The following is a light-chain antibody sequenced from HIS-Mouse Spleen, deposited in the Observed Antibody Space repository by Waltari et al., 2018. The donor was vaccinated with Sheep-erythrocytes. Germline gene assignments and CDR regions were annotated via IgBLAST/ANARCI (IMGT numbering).Light chain of an antibody. CDR3: SSYAGSNNLV. CDR2: EVS. J-gene: IGLJ2*01. V-gene: IGLV2-14*01. Sequence: QSALTQPATVSGSPGQSITISCTGTSSDVGGYNYVSWYQQHPGKAPKLMIYEVSNRPSGVSNRFSGSKSGNTASLTVSGLQAEDEADYYCSSYAGSNNLVFGGGTKL. CDR1: SSDVGGYNY.